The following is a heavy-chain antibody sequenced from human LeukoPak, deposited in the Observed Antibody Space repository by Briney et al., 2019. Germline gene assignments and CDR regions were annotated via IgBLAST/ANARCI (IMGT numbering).Heavy chain of an antibody. CDR2: IIPIFGTA. CDR3: ARGNYYDSSGYLEYNWFDP. J-gene: IGHJ5*02. Sequence: ASVKVSCKASGGTFSSYAISWVRQAPGHGLGWMGGIIPIFGTANYAQKLQGRVTITADESTSTAYMELSSLRSEDTAVYYCARGNYYDSSGYLEYNWFDPWGQGTLVTVSS. D-gene: IGHD3-22*01. V-gene: IGHV1-69*13. CDR1: GGTFSSYA.